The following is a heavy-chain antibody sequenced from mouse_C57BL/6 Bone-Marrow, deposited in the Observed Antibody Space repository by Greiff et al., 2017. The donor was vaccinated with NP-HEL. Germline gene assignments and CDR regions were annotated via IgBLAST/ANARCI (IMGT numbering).Heavy chain of an antibody. CDR1: GYTFTSYG. CDR3: ANTFITTVVPYFDY. V-gene: IGHV1-81*01. CDR2: IYPRSGNT. J-gene: IGHJ2*01. Sequence: LVESGAELARPGASVKLSCKASGYTFTSYGISWVKQRTGQGLEWIGEIYPRSGNTYYNEKFKGKATLTADKSSSTAYMELRSLTSEDSAVYFCANTFITTVVPYFDYWGQGTTLTVSS. D-gene: IGHD1-1*01.